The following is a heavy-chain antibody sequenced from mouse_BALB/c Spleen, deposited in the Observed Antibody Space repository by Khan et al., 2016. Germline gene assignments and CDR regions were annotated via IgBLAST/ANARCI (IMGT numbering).Heavy chain of an antibody. CDR1: GFNIKDTY. CDR2: IDPANVNS. CDR3: ARWGPIFYYGSSFGY. J-gene: IGHJ2*01. Sequence: VQLQQPGAEIVKPGASVKLSCTASGFNIKDTYMHWVRQRPEQGLEWIGRIDPANVNSKYDPNFQGKATITADTSSNTAYLQLSGLTSEDTAVYFCARWGPIFYYGSSFGYWGQGTALTVSS. D-gene: IGHD1-1*01. V-gene: IGHV14-3*02.